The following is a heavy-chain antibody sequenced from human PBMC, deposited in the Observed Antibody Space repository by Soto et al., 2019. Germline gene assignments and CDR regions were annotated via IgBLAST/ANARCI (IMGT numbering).Heavy chain of an antibody. Sequence: EVQLLESGGGLVQPGGSLRLSSAASGFTFSNYAMSWVRKAPGMGLEWVSTLGVRSTYYADSVKGRFTISRDNSNNALYLQMNSLRVGDTAVYYCAKGTLVKPPGTRAFDVWGQGTMVIVSS. CDR1: GFTFSNYA. D-gene: IGHD6-13*01. CDR3: AKGTLVKPPGTRAFDV. J-gene: IGHJ3*01. V-gene: IGHV3-23*01. CDR2: LGVRST.